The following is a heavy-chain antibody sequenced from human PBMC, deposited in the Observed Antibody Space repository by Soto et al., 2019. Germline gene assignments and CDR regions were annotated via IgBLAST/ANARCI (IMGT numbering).Heavy chain of an antibody. J-gene: IGHJ6*02. CDR3: ARETAYCGGDCDYGMDV. V-gene: IGHV4-59*01. CDR1: GGSISSYY. Sequence: SETLSLTCTVSGGSISSYYWSWIRQPPGKGLEWIGYIYYSGSTNYNPSLKSRVTISVDTSKNQFSLKLSSVTAADTAVYYCARETAYCGGDCDYGMDVWGQGTTVTVSS. D-gene: IGHD2-21*02. CDR2: IYYSGST.